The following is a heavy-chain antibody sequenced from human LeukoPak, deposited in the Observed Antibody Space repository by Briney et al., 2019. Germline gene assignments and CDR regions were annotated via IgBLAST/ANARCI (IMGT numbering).Heavy chain of an antibody. CDR3: AREGLRSLEWSSYYFDY. V-gene: IGHV3-7*01. J-gene: IGHJ4*02. CDR1: GFTFSNYW. D-gene: IGHD3-3*01. Sequence: GGSLRLSCAASGFTFSNYWMSWVRQGPGKGLEWVANIKQDGSEKYYVDSVKGRFSISRDDTKNSLYLQLNSLRAEDTAVYYCAREGLRSLEWSSYYFDYWGLGTLVTVSS. CDR2: IKQDGSEK.